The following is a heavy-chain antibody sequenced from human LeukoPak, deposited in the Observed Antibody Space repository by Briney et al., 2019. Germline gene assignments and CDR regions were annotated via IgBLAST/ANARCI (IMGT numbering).Heavy chain of an antibody. D-gene: IGHD5-12*01. CDR2: IYHSGST. CDR3: ARRDTWRLRPIDY. Sequence: SETLSLTCAVYGGSFSGYYWSWIRQPPGKGLEWIGEIYHSGSTNYNPSLKSRVTISVDTAKNQLPLKLSSVTAADTPVYYCARRDTWRLRPIDYWGQGTLSPSPQ. V-gene: IGHV4-34*01. J-gene: IGHJ4*02. CDR1: GGSFSGYY.